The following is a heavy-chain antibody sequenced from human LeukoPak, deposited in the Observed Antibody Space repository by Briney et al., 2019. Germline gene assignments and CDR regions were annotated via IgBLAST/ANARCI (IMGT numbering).Heavy chain of an antibody. CDR1: GYTFTSYG. CDR3: ARGAYGDK. CDR2: ISAYNGNT. D-gene: IGHD4-17*01. Sequence: ASVKVSCKASGYTFTSYGISWVRQAPGQGLEWMGWISAYNGNTNYAQKVQSRLTLTTDRSTNTAYMELRSLRSDDTAVYYCARGAYGDKWGQGTMVTVSS. V-gene: IGHV1-18*01. J-gene: IGHJ4*02.